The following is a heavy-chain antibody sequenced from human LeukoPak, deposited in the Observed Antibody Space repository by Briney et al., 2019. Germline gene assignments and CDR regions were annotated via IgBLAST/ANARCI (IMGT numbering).Heavy chain of an antibody. CDR2: INPSGGST. CDR1: GYTFTSYY. D-gene: IGHD3-3*01. J-gene: IGHJ5*02. V-gene: IGHV1-46*01. Sequence: ASVKVSCKASGYTFTSYYMHWVRQAPGQGLEWMGIINPSGGSTSYAQKFQGRVTMTRDTSTSTVYMELSSLRSEDTAVYYCARTGAAYYDFWSGYFVWFDPWGQGTLVTVSS. CDR3: ARTGAAYYDFWSGYFVWFDP.